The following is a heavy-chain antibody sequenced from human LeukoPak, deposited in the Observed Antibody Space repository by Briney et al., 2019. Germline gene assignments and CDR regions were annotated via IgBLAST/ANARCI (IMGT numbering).Heavy chain of an antibody. CDR2: IVVGSGNT. J-gene: IGHJ5*02. Sequence: SVTVSCTASGFTFTSSAVQWVRQARGQRLEWIGWIVVGSGNTNYAQKFQERVTITRDMSTSTAYMELSSLRSEDTAVYYCAADPEGVEMATTTWGQGTPVTVSS. CDR1: GFTFTSSA. CDR3: AADPEGVEMATTT. V-gene: IGHV1-58*01. D-gene: IGHD5-24*01.